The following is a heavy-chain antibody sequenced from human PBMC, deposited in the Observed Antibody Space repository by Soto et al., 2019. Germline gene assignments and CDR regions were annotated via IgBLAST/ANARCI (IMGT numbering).Heavy chain of an antibody. CDR3: ARSHPRYNWNYDY. D-gene: IGHD1-7*01. CDR1: GYTFTSYG. J-gene: IGHJ4*02. Sequence: AVKVSCKASGYTFTSYGISWVRQSPGQGLEWMGWINPNSGGTNYAQKFQGWVTMTRDTSISTAYMELSRLRSDDTAVYYCARSHPRYNWNYDYWGQGTLVTVSS. V-gene: IGHV1-2*04. CDR2: INPNSGGT.